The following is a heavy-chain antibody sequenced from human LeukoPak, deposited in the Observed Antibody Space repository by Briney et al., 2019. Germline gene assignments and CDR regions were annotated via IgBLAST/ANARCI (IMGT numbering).Heavy chain of an antibody. CDR3: ARGHPMPGRSVSRYYYNYYMDV. D-gene: IGHD5/OR15-5a*01. V-gene: IGHV4-34*01. J-gene: IGHJ6*03. CDR1: GGSFSGYY. CDR2: INHSGST. Sequence: SETLSLTCAVYGGSFSGYYWSWIRQPPGKGLEWIGEINHSGSTNYNPSLKSRVTISVDTSKNQFSLKLSSVTAADTAVYYCARGHPMPGRSVSRYYYNYYMDVWGNGTTVTVSS.